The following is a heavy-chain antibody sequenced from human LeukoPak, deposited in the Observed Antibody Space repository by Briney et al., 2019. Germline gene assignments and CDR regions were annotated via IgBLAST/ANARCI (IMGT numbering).Heavy chain of an antibody. CDR3: ARAKRWENDAFDI. D-gene: IGHD1-26*01. Sequence: SETLSLTCTVSGGSISSSGFYWGWIRQPPGKGLEWIGSLYYSGNTYYNPSLKSRVTISVDTSTNQLSLKLNSVTAADTAVYYCARAKRWENDAFDIWGQGTLVTVAS. CDR1: GGSISSSGFY. CDR2: LYYSGNT. J-gene: IGHJ3*02. V-gene: IGHV4-39*07.